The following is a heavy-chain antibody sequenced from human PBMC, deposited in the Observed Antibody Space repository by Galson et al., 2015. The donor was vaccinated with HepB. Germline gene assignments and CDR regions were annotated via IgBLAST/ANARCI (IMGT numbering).Heavy chain of an antibody. V-gene: IGHV3-64*01. J-gene: IGHJ3*02. CDR2: ISSQGVST. D-gene: IGHD6-19*01. CDR1: GFTFSSYA. CDR3: ARDRSGSGWYRGAFDI. Sequence: SLRLSCAASGFTFSSYAIDWVRQAPGKGLEYVSGISSQGVSTYYANSAKGRFTISRDNSKNTVYLQMGSLRAEDMAVYYCARDRSGSGWYRGAFDIWGQGTVVTVSS.